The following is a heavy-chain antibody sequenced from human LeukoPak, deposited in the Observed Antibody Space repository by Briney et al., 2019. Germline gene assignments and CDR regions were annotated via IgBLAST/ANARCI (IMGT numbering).Heavy chain of an antibody. CDR1: GFTFSSYA. D-gene: IGHD3-22*01. J-gene: IGHJ4*02. Sequence: PGGSPRLSCAASGFTFSSYAMSWVRQAPGKGLEWVPAISGSGGSTYYADSVKGRFTISRDNSKNTLYLQMNSLRAEDTAVYYCAKEYGYYDSSGYCFDYWGQGTLVTVSS. V-gene: IGHV3-23*01. CDR2: ISGSGGST. CDR3: AKEYGYYDSSGYCFDY.